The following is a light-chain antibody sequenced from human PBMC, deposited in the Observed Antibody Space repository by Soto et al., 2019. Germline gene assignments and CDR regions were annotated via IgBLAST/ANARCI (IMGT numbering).Light chain of an antibody. CDR2: DVS. V-gene: IGLV2-11*01. CDR1: SSDVGGYNY. Sequence: QSVMTQPPSVSAAPGQSVTISCTGTSSDVGGYNYVSWYQQHPGKAPKLMIYDVSKRPSGVPDRFSGSKSGNTASLTISGLQAEDEADYYCCSYAGSYTFYVFGTGTKLTVL. CDR3: CSYAGSYTFYV. J-gene: IGLJ1*01.